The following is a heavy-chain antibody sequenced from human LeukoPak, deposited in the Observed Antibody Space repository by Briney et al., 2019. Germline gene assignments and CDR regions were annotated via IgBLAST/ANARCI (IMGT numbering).Heavy chain of an antibody. CDR2: IRHDESII. CDR1: GFIFSNYV. D-gene: IGHD2-8*01. J-gene: IGHJ3*02. Sequence: GGSLRLSCAASGFIFSNYVMHWVRQAPAKALEWVASIRHDESIIHYTDSVKGRFTISRDTSKNTLYLQMNSLRGDDTAVYYCARVLIMYHDQAFDIWGRGTMVTVSS. CDR3: ARVLIMYHDQAFDI. V-gene: IGHV3-30*02.